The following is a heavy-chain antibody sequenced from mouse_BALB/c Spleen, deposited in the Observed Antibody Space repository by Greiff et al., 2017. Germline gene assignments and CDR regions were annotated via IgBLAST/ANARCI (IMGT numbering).Heavy chain of an antibody. Sequence: EVQGVESGGGLVKPGGSLKLSCAASGFAFSSYDMSWVRQTPEKRLEWVAYISSGGGSTYYPDTVKGRFTISRDNAKNTLYLQLSSLKSEDTAMYYCSRHQGDGNYVAYAMDYWGQGTSVTVSS. V-gene: IGHV5-12-1*01. CDR3: SRHQGDGNYVAYAMDY. D-gene: IGHD2-1*01. J-gene: IGHJ4*01. CDR2: ISSGGGST. CDR1: GFAFSSYD.